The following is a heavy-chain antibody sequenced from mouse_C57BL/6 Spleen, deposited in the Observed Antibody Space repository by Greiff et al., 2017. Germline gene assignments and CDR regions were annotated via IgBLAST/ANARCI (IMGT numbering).Heavy chain of an antibody. D-gene: IGHD2-1*01. CDR3: ARAVVTTAWFAY. V-gene: IGHV3-1*01. CDR2: ISYSGST. Sequence: EVQLQESGPGMVKPSQSLSLTCTVTGYSFTSGYDWHWIRHPPGNKQESMGDISYSGSTNYNPTLKSRISITHDTSKNHFFLKMNSVTTEDTATYYCARAVVTTAWFAYWGQGTLVTVSA. J-gene: IGHJ3*01. CDR1: GYSFTSGYD.